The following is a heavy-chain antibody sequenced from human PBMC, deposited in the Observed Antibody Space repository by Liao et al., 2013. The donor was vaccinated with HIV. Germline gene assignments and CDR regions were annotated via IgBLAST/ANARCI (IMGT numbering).Heavy chain of an antibody. V-gene: IGHV4-61*02. J-gene: IGHJ3*01. Sequence: QVQLQESGPGLVKPSQTLSLTCTVSGGSVNNGDYFWTWVRQPAGRGLEWIGRIYSSGNTNYNPSLKSRVTLSVDTSKNQFSLKLTSVTAADTAVYYCAARITISGVAIPHALDVWGQGTMVAVSS. D-gene: IGHD3-3*01. CDR1: GGSVNNGDYF. CDR3: AARITISGVAIPHALDV. CDR2: IYSSGNT.